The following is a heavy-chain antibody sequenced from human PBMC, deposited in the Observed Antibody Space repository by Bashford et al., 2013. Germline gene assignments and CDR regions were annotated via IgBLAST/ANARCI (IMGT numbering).Heavy chain of an antibody. D-gene: IGHD3-3*01. CDR3: ARISAVESVGHRDY. CDR2: MNANSGNT. V-gene: IGHV1-8*01. J-gene: IGHJ4*02. Sequence: WVRQAPGQGLEWMGWMNANSGNTGYVQKFQGRVTMTRDTSISTAYMELSSLKSEDTAVYYCARISAVESVGHRDYWGQGTLVTVSS.